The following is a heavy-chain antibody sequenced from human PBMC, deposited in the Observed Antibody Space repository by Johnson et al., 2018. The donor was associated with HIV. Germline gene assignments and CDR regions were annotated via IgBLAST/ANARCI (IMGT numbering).Heavy chain of an antibody. D-gene: IGHD2-15*01. CDR3: ARGDGSSLNAFDI. CDR1: GFTFSSYA. Sequence: VQLMESGGGVVQPGKSLRLSCAASGFTFSSYAIHWVRQAPGKGLEWVAIIAYDGSKKYYADSVKGRFTISRDNSKRMLYLQMDSLTAEDTAVYYCARGDGSSLNAFDIWGQGTMLTVSS. J-gene: IGHJ3*02. CDR2: IAYDGSKK. V-gene: IGHV3-30*03.